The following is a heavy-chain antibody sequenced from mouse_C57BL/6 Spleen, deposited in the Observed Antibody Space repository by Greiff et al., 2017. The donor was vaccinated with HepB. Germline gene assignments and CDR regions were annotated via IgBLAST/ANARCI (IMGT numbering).Heavy chain of an antibody. CDR3: ARLTTVVARYFDV. CDR2: IYPRDGST. J-gene: IGHJ1*03. V-gene: IGHV1-85*01. D-gene: IGHD1-1*01. CDR1: GYTFTSYD. Sequence: VQLVESGPELVKPGASVKLSCKASGYTFTSYDINWVKQRPGQGLEWIGWIYPRDGSTKYNEKFKGKATLTVETSSSTAYMELHSLTSEDSAVYFCARLTTVVARYFDVWGTGTTVTVSS.